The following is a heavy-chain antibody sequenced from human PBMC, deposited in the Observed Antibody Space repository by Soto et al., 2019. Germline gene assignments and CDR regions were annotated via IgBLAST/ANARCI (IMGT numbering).Heavy chain of an antibody. CDR2: ISKTGVST. J-gene: IGHJ3*02. CDR3: AHPRGYGVFDAVDI. Sequence: GGSLRLSCAASGLTFSTYAMNWVRQAPGKGLEWVSAISKTGVSTYYAESVRGRFTISRDNSINTLYLQMSGPRTEDTAVYYCAHPRGYGVFDAVDIWGQGTMVTVSS. D-gene: IGHD4-17*01. CDR1: GLTFSTYA. V-gene: IGHV3-23*01.